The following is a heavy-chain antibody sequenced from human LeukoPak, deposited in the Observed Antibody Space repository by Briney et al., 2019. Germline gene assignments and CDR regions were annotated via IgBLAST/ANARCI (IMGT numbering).Heavy chain of an antibody. CDR1: GDNFNSYA. CDR3: ASGEGFGESMSFDN. CDR2: TIPIFDTA. D-gene: IGHD3-10*01. Sequence: SVKVSCKASGDNFNSYAISWVRQAPGQGLEWMGGTIPIFDTADYAQKFQDRVTITADESTSTAYMELSSLRSDDTAVYYCASGEGFGESMSFDNWGQGTLVTVSS. V-gene: IGHV1-69*13. J-gene: IGHJ4*02.